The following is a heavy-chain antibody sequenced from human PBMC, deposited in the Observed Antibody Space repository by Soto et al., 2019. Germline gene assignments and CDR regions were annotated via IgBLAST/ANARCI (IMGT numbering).Heavy chain of an antibody. CDR2: IYWDADK. D-gene: IGHD1-1*01. CDR3: AHRPPERGLATFDP. V-gene: IGHV2-5*02. CDR1: GFSLSSSGVG. J-gene: IGHJ5*02. Sequence: SGPTLVNPPQPLTLTCTLSGFSLSSSGVGVGWIRQPPGKTLEWLALIYWDADKRYSPSLKSRLTITKDTSKNQVVLTMTNMDPVDTATYYCAHRPPERGLATFDPWGQGTLVTVSS.